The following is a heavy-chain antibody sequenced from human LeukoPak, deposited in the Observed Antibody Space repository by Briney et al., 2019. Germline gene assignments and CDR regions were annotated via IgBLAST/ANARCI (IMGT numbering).Heavy chain of an antibody. J-gene: IGHJ4*02. CDR2: INHSGST. V-gene: IGHV4-34*01. D-gene: IGHD1-26*01. CDR1: GGSFSGYY. CDR3: ATIVGATTTKLYYFDY. Sequence: PSETLSLTCAVYGGSFSGYYWSWIRQPPGKGLEWIGEINHSGSTNYNPSLKSRVTISVDTSKNQFSLKLSSVTAADTAVYYCATIVGATTTKLYYFDYWGQGTLVTVSS.